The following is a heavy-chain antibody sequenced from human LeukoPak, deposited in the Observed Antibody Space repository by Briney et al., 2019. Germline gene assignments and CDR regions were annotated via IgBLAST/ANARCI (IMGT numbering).Heavy chain of an antibody. J-gene: IGHJ4*02. CDR1: GFTFSSYW. V-gene: IGHV3-74*01. D-gene: IGHD7-27*01. CDR2: INSDGSST. Sequence: PGGFLRLSCAASGFTFSSYWMHWVRQAPGEGLVWVSRINSDGSSTSYADSVKGRFTISRDNAKNTLYLQMNSLRAEDTALYYCARPSLTGPFDYWGQGTLVTVSS. CDR3: ARPSLTGPFDY.